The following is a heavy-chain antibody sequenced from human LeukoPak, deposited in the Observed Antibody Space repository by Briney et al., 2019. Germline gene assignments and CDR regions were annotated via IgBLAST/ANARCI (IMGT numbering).Heavy chain of an antibody. CDR2: ISSSGSTI. Sequence: GGSLRLSCAASGFTFSDYYMSWIRQAPGKGLEWVSYISSSGSTIYYADSVKGRFTISRDNAKNSLYLQMNSLRAEDTAVYYCASNYVYYYDSSGYYTTWGQGTLVTVSS. D-gene: IGHD3-22*01. CDR3: ASNYVYYYDSSGYYTT. J-gene: IGHJ5*02. CDR1: GFTFSDYY. V-gene: IGHV3-11*04.